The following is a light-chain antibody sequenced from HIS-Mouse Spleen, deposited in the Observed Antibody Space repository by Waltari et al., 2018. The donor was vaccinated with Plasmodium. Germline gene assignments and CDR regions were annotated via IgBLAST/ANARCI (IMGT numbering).Light chain of an antibody. CDR2: GAS. J-gene: IGKJ3*01. Sequence: EIVMTQSPPTRSVSPGERATLSCRASQSVSSNLAWYQQKPGQPPRLLIYGASTRATGIPARFRGSGYGTEFTLTISSLQSEDFAVYYCQQYNNWSFNFGPGTKVAIK. CDR3: QQYNNWSFN. CDR1: QSVSSN. V-gene: IGKV3-15*01.